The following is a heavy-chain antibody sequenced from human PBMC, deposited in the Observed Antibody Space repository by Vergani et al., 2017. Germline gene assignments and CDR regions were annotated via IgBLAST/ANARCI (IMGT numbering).Heavy chain of an antibody. D-gene: IGHD3-10*01. J-gene: IGHJ4*02. CDR2: MNPNSGNT. CDR1: GYTFTSYG. V-gene: IGHV1-8*02. CDR3: AGGEHYYGSGSYGY. Sequence: QVQLVQSGAEVKKPGASVKVSCKASGYTFTSYGISWVRQAPGQGLEWMGWMNPNSGNTGYAQKFQGRVTMTRNTSISTAYMELSSLRSEDTAVYYCAGGEHYYGSGSYGYWGQGTLVTVSS.